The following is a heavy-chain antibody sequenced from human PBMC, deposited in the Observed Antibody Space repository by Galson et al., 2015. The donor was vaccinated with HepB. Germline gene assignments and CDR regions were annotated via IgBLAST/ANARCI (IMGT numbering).Heavy chain of an antibody. CDR3: ARAQNEPRYYYYYGMDV. Sequence: SLRLSCAASGFTFSDYYMSWIRQAPGKGLEWVSYISSSSSYTNYADSVKGRFTISRDNAKNSLYLQMNSLRAEDTAVYYCARAQNEPRYYYYYGMDVWGQGTTVTVSS. V-gene: IGHV3-11*05. CDR2: ISSSSSYT. CDR1: GFTFSDYY. J-gene: IGHJ6*02. D-gene: IGHD1-1*01.